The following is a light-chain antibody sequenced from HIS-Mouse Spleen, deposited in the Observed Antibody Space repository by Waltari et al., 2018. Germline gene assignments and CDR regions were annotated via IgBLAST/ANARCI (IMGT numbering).Light chain of an antibody. CDR3: SSYTSSSTLWV. J-gene: IGLJ3*02. Sequence: QSALTQPASVSGSPGQSITISCTGTSSDVGGYNYVSWYQQPPGKAPKLMIYEFSNRPSGVSTRFSGSKSGNTASLTISGLQAEDEADYYCSSYTSSSTLWVFGGGTKLTVL. CDR1: SSDVGGYNY. CDR2: EFS. V-gene: IGLV2-14*01.